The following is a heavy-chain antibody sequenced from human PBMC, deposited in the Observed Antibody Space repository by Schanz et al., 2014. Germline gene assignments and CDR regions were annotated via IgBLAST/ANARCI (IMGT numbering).Heavy chain of an antibody. Sequence: DVQLVDSGGGLVQPGGSLRLSCVVSGFNFRNYWMSWVRQAPGKGLEWVGHSRNKGHSYTSEYAASVKGRFTISRDESESSLYLQMDSLKTEDTAVYYCARRNFYDKSAAFDYWGQGSLVTVSS. CDR3: ARRNFYDKSAAFDY. V-gene: IGHV3-72*01. J-gene: IGHJ4*02. CDR1: GFNFRNYW. D-gene: IGHD3-9*01. CDR2: SRNKGHSYTS.